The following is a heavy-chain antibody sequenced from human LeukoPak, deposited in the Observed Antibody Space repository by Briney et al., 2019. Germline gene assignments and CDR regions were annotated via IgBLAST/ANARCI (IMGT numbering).Heavy chain of an antibody. J-gene: IGHJ3*02. CDR2: IIPIFGTA. D-gene: IGHD3-22*01. Sequence: GASVKVSCKASGGTFSSYAISWVRQAPGQGLEWMGGIIPIFGTANYAQKFQGRVTITTDESTSTAYMELSSLGSEDTAVYYRARGVSYYDSSGPAGIWGQGTMVTVSS. CDR3: ARGVSYYDSSGPAGI. V-gene: IGHV1-69*05. CDR1: GGTFSSYA.